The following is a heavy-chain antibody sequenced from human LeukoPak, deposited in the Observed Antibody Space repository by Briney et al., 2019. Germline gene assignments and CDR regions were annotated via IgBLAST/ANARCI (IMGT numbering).Heavy chain of an antibody. CDR3: ARGKDTAMVSNYYYGMDV. Sequence: SVKVSCKASGGTFSSYAISWVRQAPGQGLEWMGGIIPIFGTANYAQKFQGRVTITADESTSTAYMELSSLRSEDTAVYYCARGKDTAMVSNYYYGMDVWGQGTTVTVSS. J-gene: IGHJ6*02. CDR1: GGTFSSYA. D-gene: IGHD5-18*01. V-gene: IGHV1-69*13. CDR2: IIPIFGTA.